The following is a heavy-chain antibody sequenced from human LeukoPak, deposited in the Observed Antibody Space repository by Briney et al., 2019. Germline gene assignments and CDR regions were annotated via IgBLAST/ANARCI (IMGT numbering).Heavy chain of an antibody. Sequence: SVKGSCKAYVGTLTSYAISCVRQAPGQGLEWMGGIIPICGTANYAQKFEGRVTITADESTSTAYMELSSLRSEDTAVYYCAMRNYVTYGMEVWGQGTTVTVSS. D-gene: IGHD3-16*01. V-gene: IGHV1-69*01. CDR1: VGTLTSYA. J-gene: IGHJ6*02. CDR3: AMRNYVTYGMEV. CDR2: IIPICGTA.